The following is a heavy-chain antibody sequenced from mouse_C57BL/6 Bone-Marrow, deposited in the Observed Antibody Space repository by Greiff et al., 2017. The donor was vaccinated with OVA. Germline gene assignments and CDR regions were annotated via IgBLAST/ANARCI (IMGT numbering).Heavy chain of an antibody. CDR3: VRHGEGRSFAY. J-gene: IGHJ3*01. CDR2: IRSKSNNYAT. D-gene: IGHD2-13*01. V-gene: IGHV10-1*01. Sequence: EVQGVESGGGLVQPKGSLKLSCAASGFSFNTYAMNWVRQAPGKGFEWVARIRSKSNNYATYYADSVKDRFTISRDDSESMLYLQMNNLKTEDTAMYYCVRHGEGRSFAYWGQGTLVTVSA. CDR1: GFSFNTYA.